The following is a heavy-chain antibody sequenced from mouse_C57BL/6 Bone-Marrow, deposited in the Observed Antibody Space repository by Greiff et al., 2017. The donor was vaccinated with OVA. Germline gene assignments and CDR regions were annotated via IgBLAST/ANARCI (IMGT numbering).Heavy chain of an antibody. V-gene: IGHV1-64*01. CDR3: ARDYGSYWYFDV. Sequence: QVQLQQLGAELVKPGASVKLSCKASGYTFTSYWMHWVKQRPGQGLEWIGMIHPNSGSTNYNEKFKSKATLTVDKSSSTAYMQLSSLTSEDSAVYYCARDYGSYWYFDVWGTGTTVTVSS. CDR2: IHPNSGST. J-gene: IGHJ1*03. D-gene: IGHD1-1*01. CDR1: GYTFTSYW.